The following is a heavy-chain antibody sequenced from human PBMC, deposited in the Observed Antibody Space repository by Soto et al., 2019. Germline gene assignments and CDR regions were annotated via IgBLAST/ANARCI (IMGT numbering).Heavy chain of an antibody. CDR1: GDRVPSHNAA. J-gene: IGHJ4*02. D-gene: IGHD6-19*01. CDR2: TYYKSKWYN. Sequence: SQTLSLPCAISGDRVPSHNAACAWIPQSPSRGLEWLGRTYYKSKWYNEYPVSVKSRITINSDTSKNQFSLQLNSVTPEDTAVYYCARVRSSGVVDYWGQGTLVTVSS. V-gene: IGHV6-1*01. CDR3: ARVRSSGVVDY.